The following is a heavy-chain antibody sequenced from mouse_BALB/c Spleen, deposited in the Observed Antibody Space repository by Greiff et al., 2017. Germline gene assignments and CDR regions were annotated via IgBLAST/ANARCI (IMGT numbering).Heavy chain of an antibody. CDR1: GFTFSSYG. J-gene: IGHJ2*01. CDR3: ARHNYDYLDY. CDR2: ISSGGSYT. D-gene: IGHD2-4*01. V-gene: IGHV5-6*01. Sequence: EVKVVESGGDLVKPGGSLKLSCAASGFTFSSYGMSWVRQTPDKRLEWVATISSGGSYTYYPDSVKGRFTISRDNAKNTLYLQMSSLKSEDTAMYYCARHNYDYLDYWGQGTTLTVSS.